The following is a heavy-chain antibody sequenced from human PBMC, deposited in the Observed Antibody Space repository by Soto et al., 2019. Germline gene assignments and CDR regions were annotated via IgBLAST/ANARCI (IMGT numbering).Heavy chain of an antibody. Sequence: GGSLRLSCAASGFTFSNAWMNWVRQAPGKGLEWVGRIKSKTDGGTTDYAAPVKGRFTISRDDSKNTLYLQMNSLKTEDTAVYYCTTPRTGSSWYYYYYGMDVWGQGTTVTVSS. CDR3: TTPRTGSSWYYYYYGMDV. CDR2: IKSKTDGGTT. D-gene: IGHD6-13*01. CDR1: GFTFSNAW. J-gene: IGHJ6*02. V-gene: IGHV3-15*07.